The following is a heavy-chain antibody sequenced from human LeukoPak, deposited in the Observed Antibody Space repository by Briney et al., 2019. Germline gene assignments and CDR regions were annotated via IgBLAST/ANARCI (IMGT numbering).Heavy chain of an antibody. CDR2: IKQDGSEK. CDR1: GFAFSSYW. CDR3: AREDTAYYYFDY. V-gene: IGHV3-7*03. D-gene: IGHD2-21*01. Sequence: GGSLRLSCAAAGFAFSSYWMSWVRQAPGKGLEWVANIKQDGSEKYYVDSVKGRFTISRDNAKNSLYLQMNSLRAEDTAVYYCAREDTAYYYFDYWGQGTLVTVSS. J-gene: IGHJ4*02.